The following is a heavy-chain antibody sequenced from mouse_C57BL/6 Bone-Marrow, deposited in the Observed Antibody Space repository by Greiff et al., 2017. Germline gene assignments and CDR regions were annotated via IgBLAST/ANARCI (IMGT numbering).Heavy chain of an antibody. V-gene: IGHV1-59*01. CDR2: IDPSDSYT. Sequence: QVQLQQPGAELVRPGTSVKLSCKASGYTFTSYWMHWVKQRPGQGLEWIGVIDPSDSYTNYNQKFKGKAILTVDTSSSTAYMQLSSLTSEDSAVYYCARGGYPYAMDYWGQGTSVTVSS. CDR1: GYTFTSYW. J-gene: IGHJ4*01. CDR3: ARGGYPYAMDY. D-gene: IGHD2-2*01.